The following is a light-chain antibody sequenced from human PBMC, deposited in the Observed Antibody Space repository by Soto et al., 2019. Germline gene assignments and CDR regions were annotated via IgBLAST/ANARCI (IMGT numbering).Light chain of an antibody. CDR1: PSNIGAGFD. Sequence: QSVLTQPPSVSGAPGQRITISCTGSPSNIGAGFDVHWYQQFPGTAPKLLIYGTTSRPSGVPDRFSGSQSGTSASLAITGLQAGDEADYYCQSYDSSLSGVFGGGTKLTVL. CDR3: QSYDSSLSGV. CDR2: GTT. V-gene: IGLV1-40*01. J-gene: IGLJ3*02.